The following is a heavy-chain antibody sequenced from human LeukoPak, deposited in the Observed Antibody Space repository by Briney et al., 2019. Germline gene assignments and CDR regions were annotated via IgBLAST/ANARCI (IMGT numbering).Heavy chain of an antibody. D-gene: IGHD3-16*01. J-gene: IGHJ4*02. CDR2: ISGSGGTT. CDR1: GFTFSNYA. Sequence: PGASLRLSCAASGFTFSNYAMTWVRQAPGKGPECVSDISGSGGTTYYADSVKGRFTISRDNSKNTLYLQMNSLTAEDTAVYYCAKTLWGGFDYWGQGILVTVSS. CDR3: AKTLWGGFDY. V-gene: IGHV3-23*01.